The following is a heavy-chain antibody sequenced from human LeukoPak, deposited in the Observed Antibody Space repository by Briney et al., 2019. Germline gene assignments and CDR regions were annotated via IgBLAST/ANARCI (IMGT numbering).Heavy chain of an antibody. V-gene: IGHV4-59*01. CDR3: ARGGSRSYTSSTLDY. CDR2: ISYSGST. CDR1: GGSITTYY. D-gene: IGHD5/OR15-5a*01. Sequence: SETLSLTCSVSGGSITTYYWNWIRQPPGKGLEWIGSISYSGSTNYNPSLKSRFTVSMDTSKNRFSLKLSFLTAADTAVYYCARGGSRSYTSSTLDYWGQGTLVTVAS. J-gene: IGHJ4*02.